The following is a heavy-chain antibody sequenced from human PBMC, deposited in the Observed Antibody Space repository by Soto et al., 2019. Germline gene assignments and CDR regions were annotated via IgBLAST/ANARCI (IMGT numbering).Heavy chain of an antibody. J-gene: IGHJ6*02. CDR1: GGSINSGDYY. CDR3: ARDRYYGSGTYYNFYSGMDV. Sequence: SETLSLTCTVSGGSINSGDYYWTWVRQPPGKGLEWIGNIFHSGSTYYTPSLQSRVTISLDTSKNHFSLKLSSVTPADTAVYYCARDRYYGSGTYYNFYSGMDVWGQGTTVPS. V-gene: IGHV4-30-4*01. D-gene: IGHD3-10*01. CDR2: IFHSGST.